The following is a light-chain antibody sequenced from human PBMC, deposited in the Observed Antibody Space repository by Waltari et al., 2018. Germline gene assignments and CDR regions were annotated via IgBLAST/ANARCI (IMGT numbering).Light chain of an antibody. V-gene: IGLV1-44*01. CDR2: SNT. J-gene: IGLJ3*02. CDR1: SPHTGTNH. CDR3: AAWDDSLDGWV. Sequence: QSVLTQPPSASGTPGQRVTISCSGSSPHTGTNHVNWYQQFPGTAPKPPIYSNTQRPSGVPDRFSASKSGTSASLAISGLQSEDEADYYCAAWDDSLDGWVFGGGTTLTVL.